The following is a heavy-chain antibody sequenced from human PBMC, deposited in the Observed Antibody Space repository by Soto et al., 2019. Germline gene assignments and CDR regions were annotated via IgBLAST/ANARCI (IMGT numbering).Heavy chain of an antibody. CDR2: ISADKGDT. Sequence: QVQLVQSGAEVRKPGASVKVSCKASGYTFSSYGMNWVRQAPGQGLEWMGWISADKGDTDYAQKWQGKATMTTDTSTSTAYMELRSLKSDDTAVYYCASGVLDSYYYKYGMDVWGQGTTVTVS. J-gene: IGHJ6*02. D-gene: IGHD2-8*01. CDR1: GYTFSSYG. CDR3: ASGVLDSYYYKYGMDV. V-gene: IGHV1-18*01.